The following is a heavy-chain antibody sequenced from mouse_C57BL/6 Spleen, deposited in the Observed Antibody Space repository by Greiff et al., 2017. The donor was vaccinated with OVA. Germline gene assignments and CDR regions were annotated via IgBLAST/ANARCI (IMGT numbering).Heavy chain of an antibody. Sequence: VQLQQSGPELVKPGASVKISCKASGYTFTDYYMNWVKQSHGKSLEWIGDINPNNGGTSYNQKFKGKATLTVDKSSSTAYMELRSLTSEDSAVYYCARSPGHDYWGQGTTLTVSS. D-gene: IGHD4-1*01. J-gene: IGHJ2*01. V-gene: IGHV1-26*01. CDR2: INPNNGGT. CDR1: GYTFTDYY. CDR3: ARSPGHDY.